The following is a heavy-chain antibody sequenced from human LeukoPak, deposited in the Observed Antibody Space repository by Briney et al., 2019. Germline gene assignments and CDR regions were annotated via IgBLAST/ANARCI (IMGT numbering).Heavy chain of an antibody. D-gene: IGHD1/OR15-1a*01. CDR1: GFRFSSYA. Sequence: GGSLRLSCAASGFRFSSYAMCWVRQAPGKGLEWVSGISWNSGSIGYADSVKGRFTISRDNAKNSLYLQMNSLRAEDTALYYCAKGGLYNWNRRGYYFDYWGQGTLVTVSS. V-gene: IGHV3-9*01. CDR2: ISWNSGSI. CDR3: AKGGLYNWNRRGYYFDY. J-gene: IGHJ4*02.